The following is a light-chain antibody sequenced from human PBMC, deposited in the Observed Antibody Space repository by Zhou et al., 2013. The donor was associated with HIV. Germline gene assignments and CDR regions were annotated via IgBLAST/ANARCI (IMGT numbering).Light chain of an antibody. CDR3: QQYGSSPPNT. CDR1: QNVANNY. Sequence: EIVLTQSPGTLSLSPGERVTLSCRASQNVANNYLAWYQQKLGQPPRLLIYGASSRATGIPDRFSGSGSGTDFTLTISRLEAEDLAVYYCQQYGSSPPNTFGQGARLEIK. J-gene: IGKJ2*01. V-gene: IGKV3-20*01. CDR2: GAS.